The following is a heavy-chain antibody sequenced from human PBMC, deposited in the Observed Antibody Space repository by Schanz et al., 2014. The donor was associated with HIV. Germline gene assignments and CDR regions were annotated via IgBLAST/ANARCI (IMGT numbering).Heavy chain of an antibody. V-gene: IGHV1-69*13. CDR1: GYTFTSYG. J-gene: IGHJ6*02. CDR3: ARGARYGMDV. CDR2: IMPKFGTE. Sequence: QVQLVQSGAEVKKPGASVKVSCKASGYTFTSYGISWVRQAPGQGLEWLGLIMPKFGTENYAQKYQGRVTLTADATTAYMDLSSLKFEDTAVYYCARGARYGMDVWGQGTTVTVSS.